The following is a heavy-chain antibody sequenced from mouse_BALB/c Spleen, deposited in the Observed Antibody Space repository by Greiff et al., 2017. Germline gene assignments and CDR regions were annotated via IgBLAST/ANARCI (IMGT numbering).Heavy chain of an antibody. Sequence: QVQLKQSAAELARPGASVKMSCKASGYTFTSYTMHWVKQRPGQGLEWIGYINPSSGYTEYNQKFKDKTTLTADKSSSTAYMQLSSLTSEDSAVYYCAREGTGTNAMDYWGQGTSVTVSS. CDR2: INPSSGYT. CDR3: AREGTGTNAMDY. V-gene: IGHV1-4*02. CDR1: GYTFTSYT. J-gene: IGHJ4*01. D-gene: IGHD4-1*01.